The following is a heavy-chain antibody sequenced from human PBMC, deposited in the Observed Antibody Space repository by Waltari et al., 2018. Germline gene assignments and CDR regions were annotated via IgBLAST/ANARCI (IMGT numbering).Heavy chain of an antibody. D-gene: IGHD2-15*01. CDR2: IHGSGRA. J-gene: IGHJ4*02. Sequence: QLQLQESGTDWVRPSGPLPLACGVLVTPAANNYWWSWVRQSPGKGLEWIGQIHGSGRANYNPSFGSRVSVSMDTSNNEFSLKVTSATAADTAIYYCARDRGSGLYLDSWGQGILVTVSS. CDR1: VTPAANNYW. CDR3: ARDRGSGLYLDS. V-gene: IGHV4-4*02.